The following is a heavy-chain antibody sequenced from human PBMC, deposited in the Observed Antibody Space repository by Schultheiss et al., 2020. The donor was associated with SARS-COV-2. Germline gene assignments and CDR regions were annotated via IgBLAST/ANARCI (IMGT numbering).Heavy chain of an antibody. D-gene: IGHD5-12*01. Sequence: ASVKVSCKASGYTLTNSGISWVRQAPGQGLEWMGWINTYNGNTNYAQNFQGRVTMTTDTSTSTAYMELSSLRSEDTAVYYCARGQPSGYGFGMDVWGQGTTVTVSS. CDR2: INTYNGNT. J-gene: IGHJ6*02. CDR3: ARGQPSGYGFGMDV. CDR1: GYTLTNSG. V-gene: IGHV1-18*01.